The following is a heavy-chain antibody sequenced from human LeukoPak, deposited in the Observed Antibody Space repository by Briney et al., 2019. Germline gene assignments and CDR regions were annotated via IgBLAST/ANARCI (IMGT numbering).Heavy chain of an antibody. CDR1: GGTFSSYA. J-gene: IGHJ3*02. CDR2: IIPIFGTA. Sequence: SVKVSCKASGGTFSSYAISWVRQAPGQGPEWMGGIIPIFGTANYAQKFQGRVTITADKSTSTAYTELSSLRSEDTAVYYCAREYSSGESYAFDIWGQGTMVTVSS. CDR3: AREYSSGESYAFDI. D-gene: IGHD6-19*01. V-gene: IGHV1-69*06.